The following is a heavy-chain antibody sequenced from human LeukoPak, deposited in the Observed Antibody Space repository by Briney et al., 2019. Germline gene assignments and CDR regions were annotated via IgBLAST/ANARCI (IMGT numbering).Heavy chain of an antibody. J-gene: IGHJ5*02. V-gene: IGHV4-59*12. D-gene: IGHD2-2*01. CDR3: ARGGYCGSTSCYGSRELWFDP. CDR2: IYYSGST. CDR1: GGSISSYY. Sequence: SETLSLTCTVSGGSISSYYWSWIRQPPGKGLEWIGYIYYSGSTNYNPSLKSRVTISVDTSKNQFSLKLSSVTAADTAVYYCARGGYCGSTSCYGSRELWFDPWGQGTLVTVSS.